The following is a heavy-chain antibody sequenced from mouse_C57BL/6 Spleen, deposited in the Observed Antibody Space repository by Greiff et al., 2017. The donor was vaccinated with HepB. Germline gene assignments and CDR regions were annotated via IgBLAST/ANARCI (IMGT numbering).Heavy chain of an antibody. D-gene: IGHD4-1*01. CDR2: ISSGGDYI. J-gene: IGHJ1*03. V-gene: IGHV5-9-1*02. Sequence: EVKLVESGEGLVKPGGSLKLSCAASGFTFSSYAMSWVRQTPEKRLEWVAYISSGGDYIYYADTVKGRFTISRDHARNTLYLQMSSLKSEDTAMYYCTRDGVTGTRYFDVWGTGTTVTVSS. CDR1: GFTFSSYA. CDR3: TRDGVTGTRYFDV.